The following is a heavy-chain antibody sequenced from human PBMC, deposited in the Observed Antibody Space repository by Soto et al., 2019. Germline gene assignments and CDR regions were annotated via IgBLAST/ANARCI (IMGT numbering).Heavy chain of an antibody. CDR2: INAGNGNT. V-gene: IGHV1-3*05. CDR1: GYTFTSYA. Sequence: QVQLVQSGAEEKKPGASVKISCKASGYTFTSYAMHWVRQAPGQRLEWMGWINAGNGNTKYSQKFQGRVTITRDTSASTACMELSSLRSEDTAMYYCARGAWWLFDYWGQGTLVTVSS. J-gene: IGHJ4*02. CDR3: ARGAWWLFDY. D-gene: IGHD2-8*02.